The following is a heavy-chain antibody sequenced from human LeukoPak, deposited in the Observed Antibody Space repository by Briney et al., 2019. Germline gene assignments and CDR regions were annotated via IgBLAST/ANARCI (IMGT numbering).Heavy chain of an antibody. V-gene: IGHV1-2*02. CDR1: GYNFTGYH. CDR2: INPNSGGT. J-gene: IGHJ4*02. CDR3: ARDLMYYDILTGYHPHYYFVY. D-gene: IGHD3-9*01. Sequence: GASVQVSCKASGYNFTGYHMYWVRQAPGQGLEWMGWINPNSGGTNYAQKFQGRVTMTRDTSISTAYMELSRLRSDDTAVYYCARDLMYYDILTGYHPHYYFVYWGQGTLVSVSS.